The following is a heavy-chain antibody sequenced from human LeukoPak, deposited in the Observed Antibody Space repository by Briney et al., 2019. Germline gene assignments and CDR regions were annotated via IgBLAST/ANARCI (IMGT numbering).Heavy chain of an antibody. CDR1: GYSFTSYW. V-gene: IGHV5-51*01. CDR3: ARSSTIGHIVVVTAFDI. Sequence: ASVKVSCKGSGYSFTSYWIGWVRQMPGKGLEWMGIIYPGDSDTRYSPSFQGQVTISADKSISTAYLQWSSLKASDTAMYYCARSSTIGHIVVVTAFDIWGQGTMVTVSS. CDR2: IYPGDSDT. J-gene: IGHJ3*02. D-gene: IGHD2-21*02.